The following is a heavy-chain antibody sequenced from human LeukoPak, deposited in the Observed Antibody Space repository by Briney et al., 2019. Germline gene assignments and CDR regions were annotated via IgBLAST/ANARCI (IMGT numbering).Heavy chain of an antibody. CDR2: INPNSGDT. Sequence: ASVKLSCKASGYTFTGYYMHWVRQAPGQGLEWMGWINPNSGDTNHAQNFQGRVTLTRDTSISTAYMELSSLRSDDSAVYYCAGAYCSGGSCRQGFDYWGQGTLVTVSS. D-gene: IGHD2-15*01. CDR1: GYTFTGYY. J-gene: IGHJ4*02. V-gene: IGHV1-2*02. CDR3: AGAYCSGGSCRQGFDY.